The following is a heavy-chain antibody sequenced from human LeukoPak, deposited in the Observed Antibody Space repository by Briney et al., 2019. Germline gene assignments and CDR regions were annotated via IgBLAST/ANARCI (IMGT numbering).Heavy chain of an antibody. CDR2: IYTSGST. V-gene: IGHV4-4*07. Sequence: SATLSLTCTVSGGSISSYYWSWIRQPAGKGLEWIGRIYTSGSTNYNPSLKSRVTMSVDTSKNQFSLKLSSVTAADTAVYYCARELGQWLVHKHSYWGYYYYYYMDVWGKGTTVTISS. CDR1: GGSISSYY. D-gene: IGHD6-19*01. CDR3: ARELGQWLVHKHSYWGYYYYYYMDV. J-gene: IGHJ6*03.